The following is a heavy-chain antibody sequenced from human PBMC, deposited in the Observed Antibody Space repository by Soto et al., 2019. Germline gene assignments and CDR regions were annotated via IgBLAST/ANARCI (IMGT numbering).Heavy chain of an antibody. V-gene: IGHV4-59*01. CDR1: GGSISSYY. J-gene: IGHJ4*02. CDR3: ARADYNWNLGGYFDY. CDR2: IYYSGST. Sequence: NPSETLSLTCTVSGGSISSYYWSWIRQPPGKGLEWIGYIYYSGSTNYNPSLKSRVTISVDTSKNQFSLKLSSVTAADTAVYYCARADYNWNLGGYFDYWGQGTLVTVSS. D-gene: IGHD1-7*01.